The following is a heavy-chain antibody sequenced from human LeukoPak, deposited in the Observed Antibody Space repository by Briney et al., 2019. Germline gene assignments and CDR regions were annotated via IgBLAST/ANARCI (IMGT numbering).Heavy chain of an antibody. V-gene: IGHV5-51*01. D-gene: IGHD6-19*01. CDR3: AVHSYSSGCGS. CDR2: IYPGDSDT. Sequence: GESLKISCKASGYSFTSHWIAWVRQMPGKGLEWMGVIYPGDSDTRYSPSFQGQVTISADKSITTAYLQWSSLKASDTAMYYCAVHSYSSGCGSWGQGTLVTVSP. J-gene: IGHJ5*02. CDR1: GYSFTSHW.